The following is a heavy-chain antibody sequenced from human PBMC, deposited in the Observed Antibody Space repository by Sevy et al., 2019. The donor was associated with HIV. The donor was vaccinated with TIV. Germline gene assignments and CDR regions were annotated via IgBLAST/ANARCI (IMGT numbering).Heavy chain of an antibody. J-gene: IGHJ6*02. D-gene: IGHD6-13*01. V-gene: IGHV3-23*01. CDR1: GFIFSTYA. CDR2: MSGSGGST. Sequence: GGSLRLSCAASGFIFSTYAMTWVRQAPGKGLEWVSAMSGSGGSTYYADSLKGRFTIFRDNSKNTLYLQMNSLRAEDTAVYYRAKGDSTFYGLDVWGQGTTVTVSS. CDR3: AKGDSTFYGLDV.